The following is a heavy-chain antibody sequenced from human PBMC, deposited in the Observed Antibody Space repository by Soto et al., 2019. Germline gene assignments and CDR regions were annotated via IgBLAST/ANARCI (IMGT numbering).Heavy chain of an antibody. CDR1: GFTFSSYA. D-gene: IGHD5-12*01. J-gene: IGHJ4*02. CDR3: ANDLGWLQQYYFDY. CDR2: ISGSGGGT. V-gene: IGHV3-23*01. Sequence: EVQLLESGGGLVQPGGSLRLSCAASGFTFSSYAMSWVRQAPGKGLEWVSAISGSGGGTYYADSVKGRFTISRDNSKNTLYLQMNRLRAEDTAVYYCANDLGWLQQYYFDYWGQGTLVTVSS.